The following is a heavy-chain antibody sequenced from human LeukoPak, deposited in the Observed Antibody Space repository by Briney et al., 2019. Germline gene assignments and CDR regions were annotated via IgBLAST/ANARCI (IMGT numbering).Heavy chain of an antibody. D-gene: IGHD6-19*01. CDR2: INGGGGTT. CDR3: AKDRSDNSSWYCMDV. V-gene: IGHV3-23*01. Sequence: GGSLRLSCAASGFTFSGYAMSWVRQAPGKGLEWVSVINGGGGTTYYADSVKGRFTVSRDNSKNTLYLQMNSLGAEDTAVYYCAKDRSDNSSWYCMDVWGQGTTVTVSS. J-gene: IGHJ6*02. CDR1: GFTFSGYA.